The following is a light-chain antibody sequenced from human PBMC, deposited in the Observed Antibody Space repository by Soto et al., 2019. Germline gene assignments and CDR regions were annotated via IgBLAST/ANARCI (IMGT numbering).Light chain of an antibody. J-gene: IGLJ1*01. CDR2: DVT. Sequence: QSVLTQPASVSGSPGQSITISCTGTSNDVGGYNYVSWYQHHPGKAPKLIICDVTDRPSGISYRFSASKSGNTASLTISGLQAEDEADYYCSSYTSSNAEVXGTGTKVTVL. V-gene: IGLV2-14*03. CDR1: SNDVGGYNY. CDR3: SSYTSSNAEV.